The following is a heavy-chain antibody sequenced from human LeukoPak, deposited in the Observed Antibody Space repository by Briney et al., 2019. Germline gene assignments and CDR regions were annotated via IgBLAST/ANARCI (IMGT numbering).Heavy chain of an antibody. J-gene: IGHJ4*02. V-gene: IGHV3-30-3*01. CDR2: ISYDGSNK. D-gene: IGHD6-6*01. Sequence: PGRSLRLSCAASGFTFSSYATHWVRQAPGKGLEWVAVISYDGSNKYYADSVKGRFTISRDNSKNTLYLQMNSLRAEDTAVYYCARDAGKYSSSSPRMDYWGQGTLVTVSS. CDR1: GFTFSSYA. CDR3: ARDAGKYSSSSPRMDY.